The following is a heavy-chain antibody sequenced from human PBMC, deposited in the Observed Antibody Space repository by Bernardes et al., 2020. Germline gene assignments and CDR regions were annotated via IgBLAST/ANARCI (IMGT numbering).Heavy chain of an antibody. CDR2: ISGSGGST. J-gene: IGHJ4*02. V-gene: IGHV3-23*01. Sequence: SLRLSCAASGFTFSSYAMSWVRQAPGKGLEWVSAISGSGGSTYYADSVKGRFTISRDNSKNTLYLQMNSLRAEDTAVYYCAKGEGIGYYFDYWGQGTLVTVSS. CDR3: AKGEGIGYYFDY. CDR1: GFTFSSYA. D-gene: IGHD6-13*01.